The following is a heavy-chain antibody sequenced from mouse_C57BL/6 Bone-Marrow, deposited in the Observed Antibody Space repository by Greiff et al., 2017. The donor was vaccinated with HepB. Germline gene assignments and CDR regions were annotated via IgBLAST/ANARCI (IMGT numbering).Heavy chain of an antibody. Sequence: QVQLQQPGADLVKPGASVKVSCKASGYTFTSYWMHWVKQRPGQGLEWIGRIHPSDSDTNYNQKFKGKSTLTVDNSSSTAYMQLSSLTSEDSAVYYGANRLWLRRGFAYWGQGTLVTVSA. J-gene: IGHJ3*01. D-gene: IGHD2-2*01. V-gene: IGHV1-74*01. CDR1: GYTFTSYW. CDR2: IHPSDSDT. CDR3: ANRLWLRRGFAY.